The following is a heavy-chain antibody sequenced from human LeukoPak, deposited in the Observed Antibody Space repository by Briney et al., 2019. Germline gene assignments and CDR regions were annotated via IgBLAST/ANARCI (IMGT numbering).Heavy chain of an antibody. D-gene: IGHD6-13*01. CDR1: GLTVSSNY. CDR3: ARDRAGSWYYYFDY. Sequence: GGSLRLSCAASGLTVSSNYMSWVRQAPGKGLEWVSVIYSGGSTYYADSVKGRFTISRDNSKNTLYLQMNSLRAEDTAVYYCARDRAGSWYYYFDYWGQGTLVTVSS. CDR2: IYSGGST. J-gene: IGHJ4*02. V-gene: IGHV3-66*01.